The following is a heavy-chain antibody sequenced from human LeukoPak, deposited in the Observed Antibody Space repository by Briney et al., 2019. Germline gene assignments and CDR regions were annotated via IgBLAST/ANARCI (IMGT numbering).Heavy chain of an antibody. V-gene: IGHV4-59*01. D-gene: IGHD1-20*01. CDR1: GGSIRGYF. CDR2: IDSSGSA. J-gene: IGHJ4*02. CDR3: ARGPTSNWYRPFDY. Sequence: PSETLSLTCTVSGGSIRGYFWSWIRQPPGKGPEWIGYIDSSGSANYNPSLKSPVTISLASSKNQFSLKLSSVTAADTAVYYCARGPTSNWYRPFDYWGQGTLVTVSS.